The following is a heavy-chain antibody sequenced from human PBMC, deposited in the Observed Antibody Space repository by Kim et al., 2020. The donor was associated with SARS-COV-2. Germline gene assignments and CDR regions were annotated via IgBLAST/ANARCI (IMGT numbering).Heavy chain of an antibody. CDR1: GGSISSSNW. Sequence: SETLSLTCAVSGGSISSSNWWSWVRQPPGKGLEWIGEIYHSGSTNYNPSLKSRVTISVDKSKNQFSLKLSSVTAADTAVYYCARVPFGYSYGYDYWGQGTLVTVSS. D-gene: IGHD5-18*01. CDR3: ARVPFGYSYGYDY. J-gene: IGHJ4*02. V-gene: IGHV4-4*02. CDR2: IYHSGST.